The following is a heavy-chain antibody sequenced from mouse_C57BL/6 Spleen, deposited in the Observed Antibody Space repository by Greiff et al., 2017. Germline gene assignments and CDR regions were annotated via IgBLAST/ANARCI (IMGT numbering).Heavy chain of an antibody. CDR2: ISYSGST. D-gene: IGHD1-1*02. CDR3: ARGGNYGPWFAY. Sequence: EVQLVESGPGMVKPSQSLSLTCTVTGYSITSGYDWHWIRHFPGNKLEWMGYISYSGSTNYNPSLKSRISITHDTSKNHFFLKLNSVTTEDTATYYCARGGNYGPWFAYWGQGTLVTVSA. V-gene: IGHV3-1*01. J-gene: IGHJ3*01. CDR1: GYSITSGYD.